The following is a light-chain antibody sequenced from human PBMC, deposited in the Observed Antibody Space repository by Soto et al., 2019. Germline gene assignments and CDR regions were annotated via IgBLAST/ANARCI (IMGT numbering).Light chain of an antibody. CDR3: QQYNGWPPGFT. V-gene: IGKV3-15*01. CDR1: QSISSN. Sequence: ETVMTQSPATLSVSPRERATISCRASQSISSNLAWYQQKPGQPPRLRIHGASARATGIPARFSGSGSGTEFTLSFSSPRSEDFAMYYCQQYNGWPPGFTFGGGTKVDIK. J-gene: IGKJ4*01. CDR2: GAS.